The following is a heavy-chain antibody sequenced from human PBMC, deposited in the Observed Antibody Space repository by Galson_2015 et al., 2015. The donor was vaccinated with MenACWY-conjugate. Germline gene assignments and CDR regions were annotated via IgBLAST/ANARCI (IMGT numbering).Heavy chain of an antibody. J-gene: IGHJ3*02. CDR3: ARMNDGGYYYDSSGYSYATTYDAFDI. Sequence: LRLSCAASGFTFSSYSMNWVRQAPGKGLEWVSYISSSSTIYYADSVRGRFTISRDNAKNSLYLQMNSLRAEDTAVYYCARMNDGGYYYDSSGYSYATTYDAFDIWGQGTMVTVSS. D-gene: IGHD3-22*01. V-gene: IGHV3-48*04. CDR2: ISSSSTI. CDR1: GFTFSSYS.